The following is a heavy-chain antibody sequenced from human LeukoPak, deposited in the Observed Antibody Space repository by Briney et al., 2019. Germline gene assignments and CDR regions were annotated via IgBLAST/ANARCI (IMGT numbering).Heavy chain of an antibody. J-gene: IGHJ4*02. D-gene: IGHD6-19*01. CDR1: GFTFSSYA. Sequence: GGSLRLSCAASGFTFSSYAMHWVRQAPGKGLEWVAVISYDGSNKYYADSVKGRFTISRDNSKNTLYLQMNSLSAEDTAVYYCAKGYDSTGWYPEYWGQGTLVTVSS. CDR2: ISYDGSNK. V-gene: IGHV3-30-3*01. CDR3: AKGYDSTGWYPEY.